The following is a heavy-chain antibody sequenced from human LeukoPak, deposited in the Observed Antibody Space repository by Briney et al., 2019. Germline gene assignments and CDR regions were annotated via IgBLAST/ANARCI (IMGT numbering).Heavy chain of an antibody. Sequence: GGSLRLSCAASGFTFSWYWMSWVRQAPGKGLEWVANIKQDGSEKYYVDSVKGRFTISRDNAKNSLYLQMNSLRAEDTALYYCAKDSAMGYYYYYGMDVWGQGTTVTVSS. J-gene: IGHJ6*02. D-gene: IGHD5-18*01. CDR2: IKQDGSEK. V-gene: IGHV3-7*03. CDR3: AKDSAMGYYYYYGMDV. CDR1: GFTFSWYW.